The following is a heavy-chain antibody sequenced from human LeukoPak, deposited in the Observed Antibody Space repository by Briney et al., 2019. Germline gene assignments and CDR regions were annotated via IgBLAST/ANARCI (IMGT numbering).Heavy chain of an antibody. CDR3: ARTDYDSSGYHLDY. D-gene: IGHD3-22*01. J-gene: IGHJ4*02. V-gene: IGHV4-59*06. CDR2: IYYSGST. Sequence: SETLSLTCTVSGGSISSYYWSWTRQPPGKGLEWIGYIYYSGSTYYNPSLKSRVTISVDTSKNQFSLKLSSVTAADTAVYYCARTDYDSSGYHLDYWGQGTLVTVSS. CDR1: GGSISSYY.